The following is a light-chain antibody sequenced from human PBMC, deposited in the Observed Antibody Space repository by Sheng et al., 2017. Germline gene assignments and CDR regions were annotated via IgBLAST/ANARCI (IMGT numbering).Light chain of an antibody. CDR3: QSTDSSDIYV. CDR1: VLPNQF. CDR2: KDN. V-gene: IGLV3-25*03. J-gene: IGLJ1*01. Sequence: SYELIQPPSVSVSPGQTARITCSGDVLPNQFVYWYRQKPGQAPVTVIYKDNERPSGIPERFSGSSSGTTATLTISRVQAEDEADYYCQSTDSSDIYVFGTGTKVTVL.